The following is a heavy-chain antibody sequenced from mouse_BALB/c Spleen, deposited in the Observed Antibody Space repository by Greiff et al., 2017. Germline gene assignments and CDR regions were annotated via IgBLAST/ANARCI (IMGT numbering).Heavy chain of an antibody. D-gene: IGHD2-1*01. CDR2: IWSGGST. V-gene: IGHV2-2*02. CDR1: GFSLTSYG. CDR3: ASYGNPFAY. J-gene: IGHJ3*01. Sequence: VHLVESGPGLVQPSQSLSITCTVSGFSLTSYGVHWVRQSPGKGLEWLGVIWSGGSTDYNAAFISRLSISKDNSKSQVFFKMNSLQANDTAIYYCASYGNPFAYWGQGTLVTVSA.